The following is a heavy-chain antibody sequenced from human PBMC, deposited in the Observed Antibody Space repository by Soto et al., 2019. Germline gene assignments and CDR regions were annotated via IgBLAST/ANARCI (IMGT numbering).Heavy chain of an antibody. CDR2: ISAYNSNT. Sequence: QVQLLQSGAEVKKPGASVKVSCKASGYTFTSYGISWVRQAPGQVIDWMGWISAYNSNTNYSQKLQVRVTMTTDTSTSTAYRELRSLRSDDTAVYYCARDRGAYGMDVWGQGTTVTVSS. CDR3: ARDRGAYGMDV. CDR1: GYTFTSYG. V-gene: IGHV1-18*01. J-gene: IGHJ6*02.